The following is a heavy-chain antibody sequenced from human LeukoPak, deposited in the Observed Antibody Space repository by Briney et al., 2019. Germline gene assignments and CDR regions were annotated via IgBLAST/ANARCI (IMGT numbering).Heavy chain of an antibody. V-gene: IGHV3-48*04. Sequence: GGSLRLSCAASGFTFSSYSMNWVRQAPGKGLEWVSYISSSSTIYYADSVKGRFTISRDNAKNSLYLQMNSLRAEDTAVYYCARDSSGWEGGFDYWGQGTLVTVSS. CDR3: ARDSSGWEGGFDY. J-gene: IGHJ4*02. D-gene: IGHD6-19*01. CDR1: GFTFSSYS. CDR2: ISSSSTI.